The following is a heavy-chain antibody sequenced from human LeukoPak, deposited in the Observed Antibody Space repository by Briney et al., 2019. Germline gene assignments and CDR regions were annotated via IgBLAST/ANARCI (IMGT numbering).Heavy chain of an antibody. CDR1: EFTVSSNY. J-gene: IGHJ4*02. D-gene: IGHD6-6*01. Sequence: GGSLRLSCAASEFTVSSNYMSWVRQAPGKGLEWVSVIYSGGSTYYSDFVKGRFTISRDNSKNTLYLQMDSLRAEDTAVYYCARVVPHKQAFDYWGQGTLVTVSS. V-gene: IGHV3-53*01. CDR2: IYSGGST. CDR3: ARVVPHKQAFDY.